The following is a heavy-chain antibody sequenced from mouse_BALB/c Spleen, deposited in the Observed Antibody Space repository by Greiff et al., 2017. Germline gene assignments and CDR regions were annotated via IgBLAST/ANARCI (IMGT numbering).Heavy chain of an antibody. CDR1: GYTFTSYW. CDR3: ARIYYGNYYWYFDV. CDR2: INPSTGYT. V-gene: IGHV1S26*01. J-gene: IGHJ1*01. Sequence: QVQLQQPGAELVKPGASVKMSCKASGYTFTSYWMHWVKQRPGQGLEWIGYINPSTGYTEYNQKFKDKATLTADKSSSTAYMQLSSLTSEDSAVYYCARIYYGNYYWYFDVWGAGTTVTVSS. D-gene: IGHD2-1*01.